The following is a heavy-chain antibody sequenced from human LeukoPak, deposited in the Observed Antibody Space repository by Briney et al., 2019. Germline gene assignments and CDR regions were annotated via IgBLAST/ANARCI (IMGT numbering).Heavy chain of an antibody. CDR1: GFTFSSYA. Sequence: SGGSLRLSCAASGFTFSSYAMSWVRQAPGKGLEWVSAISGSVGGTYYADSVKGRFTISRDNSKNALYLQMNSPRAEDTAVYYCAKSPRGSWYPFDYWGQGTLVTVSS. CDR3: AKSPRGSWYPFDY. V-gene: IGHV3-23*01. CDR2: ISGSVGGT. J-gene: IGHJ4*02. D-gene: IGHD6-13*01.